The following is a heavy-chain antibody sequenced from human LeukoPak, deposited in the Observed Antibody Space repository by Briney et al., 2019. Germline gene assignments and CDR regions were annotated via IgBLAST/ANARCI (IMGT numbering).Heavy chain of an antibody. CDR3: AVLSSFSDYFDY. D-gene: IGHD6-6*01. V-gene: IGHV3-30*03. J-gene: IGHJ4*02. Sequence: PGRSLRLSCAASGFTFSRYGMHWVRQAPGKGLEWVAVISYDGSNKYYADSVKGRFTISRDNSKNTLYLQMNSLRAEDTAVYYCAVLSSFSDYFDYWGQGTLVTVSS. CDR1: GFTFSRYG. CDR2: ISYDGSNK.